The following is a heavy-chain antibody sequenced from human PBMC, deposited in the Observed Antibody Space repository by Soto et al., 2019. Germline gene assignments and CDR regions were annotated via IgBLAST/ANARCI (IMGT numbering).Heavy chain of an antibody. J-gene: IGHJ6*02. CDR3: ARDRSPSFLSWSGYYFPYYYYGMDV. D-gene: IGHD3-3*01. CDR2: INSDGSST. CDR1: GFTFSSYW. V-gene: IGHV3-74*01. Sequence: PGGSLRLSCAASGFTFSSYWMHWVRQAPGKGLVWVSRINSDGSSTSYADSVKGRFTISRDNAKNTLYLQMNSLRAEDTAVYYCARDRSPSFLSWSGYYFPYYYYGMDVWGQGTTVTVSS.